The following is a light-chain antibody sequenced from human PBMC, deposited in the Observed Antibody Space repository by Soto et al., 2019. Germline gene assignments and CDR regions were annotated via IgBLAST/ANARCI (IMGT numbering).Light chain of an antibody. CDR2: GAS. Sequence: EIVLTQSPGTLSLSPGERASLSCRASQTVSSRFLAWYQQKPGQAPRVLLYGASTRATGIPDRFSGSGSGTDFTLPISRLEPEDFAVYFCHQYESSRTCGQGTRVEMK. V-gene: IGKV3-20*01. J-gene: IGKJ1*01. CDR3: HQYESSRT. CDR1: QTVSSRF.